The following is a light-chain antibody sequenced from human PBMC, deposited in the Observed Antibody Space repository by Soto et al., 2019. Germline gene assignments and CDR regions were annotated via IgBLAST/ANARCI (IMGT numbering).Light chain of an antibody. Sequence: EVVLTQSPVTLSLSPGERATLSCRASQSFRGLLAWYQQKPGQAPRLLIYDAYNRATGIPPRFSGSGSGTAFTLTISSLEPEDSAVYYCLKRHMWPITFVQGTRLEIK. V-gene: IGKV3-11*01. CDR3: LKRHMWPIT. CDR2: DAY. J-gene: IGKJ5*01. CDR1: QSFRGL.